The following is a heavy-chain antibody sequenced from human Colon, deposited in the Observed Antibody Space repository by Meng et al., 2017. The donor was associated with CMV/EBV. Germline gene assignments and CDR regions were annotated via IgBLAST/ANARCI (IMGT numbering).Heavy chain of an antibody. V-gene: IGHV3-49*04. CDR1: GFTFGDYG. CDR2: VRSKIYGGTS. J-gene: IGHJ4*02. D-gene: IGHD6-19*01. Sequence: GESLKISCTASGFTFGDYGMTWVRQAPGKGLEWVGFVRSKIYGGTSEYAASVEGRFTVSRDDSTSIVYLQLNSLITEDTAVYYCPRGRTGTGWKYYFDYWGRGTLVTVSS. CDR3: PRGRTGTGWKYYFDY.